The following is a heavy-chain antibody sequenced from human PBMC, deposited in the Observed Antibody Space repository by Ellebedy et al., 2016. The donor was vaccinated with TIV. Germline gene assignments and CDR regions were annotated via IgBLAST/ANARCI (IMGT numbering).Heavy chain of an antibody. V-gene: IGHV3-21*01. CDR3: ARDLDDSSGYYYPMIDY. D-gene: IGHD3-22*01. CDR1: GFTFSTYG. CDR2: ISTSSSYI. Sequence: GGSLRLSCAASGFTFSTYGMNWVRQAPGKGLAWVSSISTSSSYIYYADSVKGRFTISRDNAKNSLYLQMNSLRAEDTAVYYCARDLDDSSGYYYPMIDYWGQGTLVTVSS. J-gene: IGHJ4*02.